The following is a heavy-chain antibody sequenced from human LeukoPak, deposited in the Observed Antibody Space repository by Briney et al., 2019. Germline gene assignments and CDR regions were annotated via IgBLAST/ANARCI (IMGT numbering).Heavy chain of an antibody. CDR2: IYSGGGT. V-gene: IGHV3-53*01. CDR3: AKDRLVATVRGSGDY. Sequence: GGSLRLSSAASGFTVSSNYMTWGRQAPGKGLEWVSVIYSGGGTYCADSVKGRFTISRDNSKNTLYLQMNSLRAEDTAVYYCAKDRLVATVRGSGDYWGQGTLVTVSS. CDR1: GFTVSSNY. D-gene: IGHD5-12*01. J-gene: IGHJ4*02.